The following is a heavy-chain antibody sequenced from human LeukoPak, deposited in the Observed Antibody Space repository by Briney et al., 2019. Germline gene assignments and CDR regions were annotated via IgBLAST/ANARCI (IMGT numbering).Heavy chain of an antibody. J-gene: IGHJ3*02. V-gene: IGHV1-2*02. Sequence: ASVKVSCKASGYTFTGYYMHWVRQAPGQGLEWMGWINPNSGGTNYAQKFQGRVTMTRDTSISTAYMELSRLRSDDTAVYYCATRGGYYDFWSGEYGGDAFDIWGQGTMVTVPS. D-gene: IGHD3-3*01. CDR2: INPNSGGT. CDR3: ATRGGYYDFWSGEYGGDAFDI. CDR1: GYTFTGYY.